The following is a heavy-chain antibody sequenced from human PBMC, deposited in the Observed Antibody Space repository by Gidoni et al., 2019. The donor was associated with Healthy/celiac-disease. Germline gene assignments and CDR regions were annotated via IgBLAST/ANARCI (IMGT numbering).Heavy chain of an antibody. J-gene: IGHJ5*02. D-gene: IGHD3-10*01. CDR1: VFPFDDYA. CDR3: AKDITEYYYGSGSYLPS. CDR2: ISWNSGSI. V-gene: IGHV3-9*01. Sequence: EVQLVESGGGLVQPGLSLRLSCAASVFPFDDYAMHWVRQAPGKGLEWVSGISWNSGSIGYADSVKGRFTISRDNAKNSLYLQMNSLRAEDTALYYCAKDITEYYYGSGSYLPSWGQGTLVTVSS.